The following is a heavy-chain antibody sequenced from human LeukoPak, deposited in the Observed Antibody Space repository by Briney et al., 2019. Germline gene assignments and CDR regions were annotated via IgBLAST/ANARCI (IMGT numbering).Heavy chain of an antibody. CDR2: INPNSGGT. CDR3: ARATGVGNYGMDV. D-gene: IGHD7-27*01. Sequence: ASVKVSCKASGYTFTGYYMHWVRQAPGQGLEWMGWINPNSGGTNYAQKLQGRVTMTRDTSISTAYMELSRLRSDDTAVYYCARATGVGNYGMDVWGQGTTVTVSS. V-gene: IGHV1-2*02. CDR1: GYTFTGYY. J-gene: IGHJ6*02.